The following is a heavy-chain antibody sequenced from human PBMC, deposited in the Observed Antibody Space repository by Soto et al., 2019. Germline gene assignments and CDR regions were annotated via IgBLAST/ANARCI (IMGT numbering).Heavy chain of an antibody. J-gene: IGHJ6*03. CDR2: ISSNGGST. CDR3: ARDGTVRGSYYKSLYYYYMDV. Sequence: GGSLRLSCAASGFTFSSYAMHWVRQAPGKGLEYVSAISSNGGSTYYANSVKGRFTISRDNSKNTLYLQMGSLRAEDMAVYYCARDGTVRGSYYKSLYYYYMDVWGKGTTVTVSS. CDR1: GFTFSSYA. V-gene: IGHV3-64*01. D-gene: IGHD3-10*01.